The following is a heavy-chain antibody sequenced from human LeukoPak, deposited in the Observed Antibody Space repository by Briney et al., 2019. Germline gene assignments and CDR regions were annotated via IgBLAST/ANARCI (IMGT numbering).Heavy chain of an antibody. CDR1: GFTFSSYE. V-gene: IGHV3-48*03. J-gene: IGHJ5*02. Sequence: PGGSLRLSCAASGFTFSSYEMNWVRQAPGKGLEWVSYISSSGSTIYYADSVKGRFTISRDNAENSLYLQMNSLRAEDTAVYYCARTKYDYWFDPWGQGTLVTVSS. CDR2: ISSSGSTI. D-gene: IGHD3-16*01. CDR3: ARTKYDYWFDP.